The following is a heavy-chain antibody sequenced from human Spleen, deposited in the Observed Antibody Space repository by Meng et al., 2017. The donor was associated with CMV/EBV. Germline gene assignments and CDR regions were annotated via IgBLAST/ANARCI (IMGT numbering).Heavy chain of an antibody. V-gene: IGHV1-46*01. J-gene: IGHJ4*02. D-gene: IGHD2-2*01. CDR2: ITPSDGST. Sequence: ASVKVSCKPSRYTFTSYYMHWVRLAPGQGLEWMGIITPSDGSTSYTQKFQGRVTMTRDTSTSTFYMELNSLRSEDTAVYYCARERGYCGSTRCWHFDYWGQGTLVTVSS. CDR3: ARERGYCGSTRCWHFDY. CDR1: RYTFTSYY.